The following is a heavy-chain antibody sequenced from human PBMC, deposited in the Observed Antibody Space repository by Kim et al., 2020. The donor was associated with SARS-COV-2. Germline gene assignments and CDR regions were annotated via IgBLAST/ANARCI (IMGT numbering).Heavy chain of an antibody. CDR2: IYYSGST. CDR3: ARLGKYGSGSYHLYYYYGMDV. CDR1: GGSISSYY. J-gene: IGHJ6*02. D-gene: IGHD3-10*01. Sequence: SETLSLTCTVSGGSISSYYWSWIRQPPGKGLEWIGYIYYSGSTNYNPSLKSRVTISVDTSKNQFSLKLSSVTAADTAVYYCARLGKYGSGSYHLYYYYGMDVWGQGTTVTVSS. V-gene: IGHV4-59*08.